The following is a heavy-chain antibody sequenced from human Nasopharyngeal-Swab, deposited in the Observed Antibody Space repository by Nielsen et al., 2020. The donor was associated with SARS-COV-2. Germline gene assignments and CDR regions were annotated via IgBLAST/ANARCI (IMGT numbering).Heavy chain of an antibody. Sequence: ASVKVSCKASGFGYTFTNYGIPWVRQAPGQGLEWLGWIRTKRGDTIYAQKLQDRLTMTTDTSTSTAYMELTSLTSDDTAVYYCARATGGSGWYRGWGYNWLDPWGQGTLVTVSS. CDR2: IRTKRGDT. D-gene: IGHD6-19*01. V-gene: IGHV1-18*01. CDR3: ARATGGSGWYRGWGYNWLDP. J-gene: IGHJ5*02. CDR1: GFGYTFTNYG.